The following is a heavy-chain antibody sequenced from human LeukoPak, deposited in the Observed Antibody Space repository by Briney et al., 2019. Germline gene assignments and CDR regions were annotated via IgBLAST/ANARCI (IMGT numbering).Heavy chain of an antibody. J-gene: IGHJ4*02. CDR3: ARLPAGSGSLSYFDY. V-gene: IGHV4-39*01. Sequence: SETLSLTCTVSGGSISSRSCYWGWIRQPPGKGLEWIGSIYYSGSTYYNPSLKSRVTISVDTSKNQFSLKLSSVTAADTAVYYCARLPAGSGSLSYFDYWGQGTLATVSS. CDR2: IYYSGST. CDR1: GGSISSRSCY. D-gene: IGHD3-10*01.